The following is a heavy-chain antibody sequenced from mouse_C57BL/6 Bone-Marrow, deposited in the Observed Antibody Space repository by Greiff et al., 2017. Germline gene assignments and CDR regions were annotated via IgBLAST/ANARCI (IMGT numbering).Heavy chain of an antibody. J-gene: IGHJ2*01. CDR3: ARDTWRDY. CDR2: INPGSGGT. CDR1: GYAFTNYL. Sequence: VKLQESGAELVRPGTSVKVSCKASGYAFTNYLIEWVKQRPGQGLEWIGVINPGSGGTNYNEKFKGKATLTADKSSSTAYMQLSSLTSEDSAVYFCARDTWRDYWGQGTTLTVSS. V-gene: IGHV1-54*01. D-gene: IGHD5-1-1*01.